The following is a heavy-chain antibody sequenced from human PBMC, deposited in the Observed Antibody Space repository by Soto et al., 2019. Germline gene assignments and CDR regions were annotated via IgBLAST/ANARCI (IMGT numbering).Heavy chain of an antibody. V-gene: IGHV1-18*01. Sequence: GASVKVSCKASGYTFTSYGINWVRQAPGQGLEWMGWISAYNGNTHYAQKLQGRVTMTTDTSTSTAYMELRSLRSDDTAVYYCARDPYYDSSGSLGYWGQGTLVTVSS. CDR3: ARDPYYDSSGSLGY. CDR1: GYTFTSYG. D-gene: IGHD3-22*01. CDR2: ISAYNGNT. J-gene: IGHJ4*02.